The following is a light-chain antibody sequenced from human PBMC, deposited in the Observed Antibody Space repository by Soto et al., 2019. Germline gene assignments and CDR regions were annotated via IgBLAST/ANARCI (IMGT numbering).Light chain of an antibody. CDR1: NIGSKS. J-gene: IGLJ1*01. V-gene: IGLV3-21*04. CDR3: QVWDSSSDHRVYV. CDR2: YDS. Sequence: SYELTQPPSVSVAPGKTARITCGGNNIGSKSVHWYQQKPGQAPVLVIYYDSDRPSGIPERFSGSNSGNTATLTISRVEAGDEADYYCQVWDSSSDHRVYVFGTGTKLTVL.